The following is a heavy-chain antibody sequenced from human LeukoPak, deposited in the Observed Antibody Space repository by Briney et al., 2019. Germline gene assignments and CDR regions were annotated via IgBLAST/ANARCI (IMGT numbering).Heavy chain of an antibody. D-gene: IGHD5-18*01. Sequence: GSLRLSCAASGLTFSSYEMNWVRQAPGKGLEWVGSIYYSKNTYYNPSLKSRVTISADTSKNQFSLTLGSVSATDTAVYYCVSPRGFSYGYFDYWGQGTLVTVSS. CDR2: IYYSKNT. CDR1: GLTFSSYE. V-gene: IGHV4-59*05. CDR3: VSPRGFSYGYFDY. J-gene: IGHJ4*02.